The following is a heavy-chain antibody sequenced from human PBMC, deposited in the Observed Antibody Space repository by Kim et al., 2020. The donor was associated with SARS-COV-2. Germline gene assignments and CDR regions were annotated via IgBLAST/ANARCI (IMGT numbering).Heavy chain of an antibody. Sequence: GGSLRLSCAASGFTFSSYGMHWVRQAPGKGLEWVAVISYDGSNKYYADSVKGRFTISRDNSKNTLYLQMNSLRAEDTAVYYCAKSLRRSGSGYMDVWGKGTTVTVSS. D-gene: IGHD3-3*01. CDR2: ISYDGSNK. CDR3: AKSLRRSGSGYMDV. J-gene: IGHJ6*03. V-gene: IGHV3-30*18. CDR1: GFTFSSYG.